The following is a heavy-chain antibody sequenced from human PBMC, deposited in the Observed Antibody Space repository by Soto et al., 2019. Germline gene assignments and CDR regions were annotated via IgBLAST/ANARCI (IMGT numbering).Heavy chain of an antibody. CDR3: ARHRLSPYGMDV. J-gene: IGHJ6*02. V-gene: IGHV3-53*01. D-gene: IGHD6-19*01. CDR1: GFTVSSNY. CDR2: IYSGGST. Sequence: SCAASGFTVSSNYMSWVRQAPGKGLEWVSVIYSGGSTYYADSVKGRFTISRDNSKNTLYLQMDSLRAEDTAVYYCARHRLSPYGMDVWDQGTTVTVSS.